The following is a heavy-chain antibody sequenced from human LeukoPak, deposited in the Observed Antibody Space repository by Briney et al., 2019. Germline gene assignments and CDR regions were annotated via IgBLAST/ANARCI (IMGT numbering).Heavy chain of an antibody. V-gene: IGHV3-53*01. D-gene: IGHD3-9*01. CDR2: IYSGGST. CDR1: GFAVSSNY. CDR3: ARSSHYDILTGYSEEDAFDI. J-gene: IGHJ3*02. Sequence: GGSLRLSCAASGFAVSSNYMSWVRQAPGKGLEWVSVIYSGGSTDYADSVKGRFTISRDTSKNTLYLQMNSLRVEDTAVYYCARSSHYDILTGYSEEDAFDIWGQGTMVTVSS.